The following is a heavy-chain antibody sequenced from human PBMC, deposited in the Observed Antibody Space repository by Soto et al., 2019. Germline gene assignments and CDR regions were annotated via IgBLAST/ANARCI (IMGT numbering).Heavy chain of an antibody. V-gene: IGHV4-34*01. D-gene: IGHD2-2*02. Sequence: SETLSLTCAVYGGSFSGYYWSWIRQPPGKGLEWIGEINHSGSTNYNPSLKSRVTISVDTSKNQFSLKLSSVTAADTAVYYCARGRRRCSSTSCYSIPHYYYYGMDGWGQGTTVTVSS. CDR3: ARGRRRCSSTSCYSIPHYYYYGMDG. J-gene: IGHJ6*02. CDR2: INHSGST. CDR1: GGSFSGYY.